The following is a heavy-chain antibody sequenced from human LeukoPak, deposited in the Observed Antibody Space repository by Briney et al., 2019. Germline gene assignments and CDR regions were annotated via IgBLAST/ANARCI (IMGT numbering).Heavy chain of an antibody. CDR2: IYYGGST. CDR1: GGSISSYY. J-gene: IGHJ4*02. Sequence: SETLSLTCTVSGGSISSYYWSWIRQPPGKGLEWIGYIYYGGSTNYNPSLKSRVTISVDSSENQFSLKLSSVTAADTAVYYCARRGGNYAFDYWGQGTLVTVSS. V-gene: IGHV4-59*08. CDR3: ARRGGNYAFDY. D-gene: IGHD1-7*01.